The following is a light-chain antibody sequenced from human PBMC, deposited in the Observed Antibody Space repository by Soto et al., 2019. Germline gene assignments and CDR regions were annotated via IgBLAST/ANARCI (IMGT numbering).Light chain of an antibody. CDR2: AAS. Sequence: DIQMTQSPSALSASGGDRVTITCRASQTISTYLNWYQQKPGKAPKLLIYAASTLQSGVPSRFSGSGSGTDFTLTISSLQPEDFATYYCQQSLGIPYTFGQGTRLEIK. CDR1: QTISTY. V-gene: IGKV1-39*01. J-gene: IGKJ2*01. CDR3: QQSLGIPYT.